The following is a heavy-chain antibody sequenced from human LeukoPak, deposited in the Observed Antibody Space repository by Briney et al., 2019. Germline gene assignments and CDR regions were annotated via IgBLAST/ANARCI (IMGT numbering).Heavy chain of an antibody. D-gene: IGHD3-3*01. V-gene: IGHV3-23*01. Sequence: PGGSLRLSCAASGFTFSSYATSWVRQAPGKGLEWVSAISGSGGSTYYADSVKGRFTISRDNSKNTLYLQMNSLRAEDTAVYYCAKDLGYDFWSGYRHKHNWFDPWGQGTLVTVSS. CDR3: AKDLGYDFWSGYRHKHNWFDP. J-gene: IGHJ5*02. CDR1: GFTFSSYA. CDR2: ISGSGGST.